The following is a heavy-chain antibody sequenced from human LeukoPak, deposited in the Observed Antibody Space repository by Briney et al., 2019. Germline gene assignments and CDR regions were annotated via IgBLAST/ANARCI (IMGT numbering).Heavy chain of an antibody. D-gene: IGHD3-3*01. J-gene: IGHJ5*02. V-gene: IGHV3-21*01. Sequence: GGSLRLSRAASGFTFSSSGMNWVRQAPGKGLEWVSSISPDSNFIPQADSVKGRFTISRDNAKNSVYLQMESLRVEDTAVYYCANFQTVGIKPFEHWGQGTLVTVSS. CDR1: GFTFSSSG. CDR3: ANFQTVGIKPFEH. CDR2: ISPDSNFI.